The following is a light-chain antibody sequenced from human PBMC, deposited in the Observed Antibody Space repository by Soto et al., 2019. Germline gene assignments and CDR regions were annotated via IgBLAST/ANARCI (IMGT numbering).Light chain of an antibody. CDR1: QSVSGNY. CDR3: HQYCSSPPT. Sequence: EIVLTQSPGTLSLSPGERATLSCRASQSVSGNYLDWYQRKPGQAPRLLIYGASSRATDIPNRIGGGGSGTAFTITITRLQPADFAVYSCHQYCSSPPTFGPGTKVEIK. V-gene: IGKV3-20*01. J-gene: IGKJ1*01. CDR2: GAS.